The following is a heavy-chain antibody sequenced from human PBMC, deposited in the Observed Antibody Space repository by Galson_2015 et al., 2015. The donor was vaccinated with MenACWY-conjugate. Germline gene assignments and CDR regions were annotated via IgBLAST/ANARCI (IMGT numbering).Heavy chain of an antibody. CDR2: IYYSGST. Sequence: SQTLSLTCPVSGGSISSYYWSWIRQPPGEGLEWIGYIYYSGSTNYNPSLKTRVTISVDTSKNQFSLKLSSVTAADTAVYYCARFPLATKMGSVRGAFDIWGQGTMVTVSS. J-gene: IGHJ3*02. V-gene: IGHV4-59*01. CDR3: ARFPLATKMGSVRGAFDI. CDR1: GGSISSYY. D-gene: IGHD1-26*01.